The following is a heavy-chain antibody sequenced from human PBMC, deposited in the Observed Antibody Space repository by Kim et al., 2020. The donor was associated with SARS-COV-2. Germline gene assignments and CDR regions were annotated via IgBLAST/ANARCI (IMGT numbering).Heavy chain of an antibody. V-gene: IGHV1-18*04. Sequence: ASVKVSCKASANTFSSYGISWVRQAPGQGPEWMGWISAYNGNTKYAQKFQGRLTMTTDTSTSTAYMELRSLRSDDTAVYYCATDSRVYGDYIDYWGQGTLVTVSS. CDR3: ATDSRVYGDYIDY. CDR2: ISAYNGNT. D-gene: IGHD4-17*01. CDR1: ANTFSSYG. J-gene: IGHJ4*02.